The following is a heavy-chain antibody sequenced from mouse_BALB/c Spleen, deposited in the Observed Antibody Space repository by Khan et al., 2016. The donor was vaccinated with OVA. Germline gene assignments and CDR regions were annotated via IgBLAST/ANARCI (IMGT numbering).Heavy chain of an antibody. D-gene: IGHD2-10*01. CDR2: IWGDGST. CDR1: GFSLTGYG. Sequence: QVQLKQSGPGLVAPSQRLSITCTVSGFSLTGYGVNWVRQPPGKGLEWLGMIWGDGSTDYNSVLKSRLSISKDNSKSQIFLKMNSLQTDDTAGYYCARAYYGNYREAMDYWGQGTSVTVSS. J-gene: IGHJ4*01. CDR3: ARAYYGNYREAMDY. V-gene: IGHV2-6-7*01.